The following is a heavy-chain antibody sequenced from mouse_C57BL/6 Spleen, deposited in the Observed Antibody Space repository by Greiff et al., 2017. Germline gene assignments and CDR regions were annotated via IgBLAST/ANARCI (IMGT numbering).Heavy chain of an antibody. Sequence: QVQLQQPGAELVKPGASVKLSCKASGYTFTSYWMHWVKQRPGQGLEWIGMIHPNSGSTNYNEKFKSKATLTVDKSSSTAYMQLSSLTSEDSAVYYCAREYGNYEAWFADWGQGTLVTVSA. CDR3: AREYGNYEAWFAD. J-gene: IGHJ3*01. CDR1: GYTFTSYW. V-gene: IGHV1-64*01. CDR2: IHPNSGST. D-gene: IGHD2-10*02.